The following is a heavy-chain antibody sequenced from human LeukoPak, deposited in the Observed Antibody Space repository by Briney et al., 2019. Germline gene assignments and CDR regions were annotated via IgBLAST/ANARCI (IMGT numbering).Heavy chain of an antibody. CDR3: AKVKGSGSYYNENNWFDP. Sequence: GGSLRLSCAASGFTFSSYGMSWVRQAPGKGLEWVSAISGSGGSTYYADSVKGRFTISRDNSKNTLYLQMNSLRAEDTAVYYCAKVKGSGSYYNENNWFDPWGQGTLVTVSS. D-gene: IGHD3-10*01. CDR2: ISGSGGST. J-gene: IGHJ5*02. CDR1: GFTFSSYG. V-gene: IGHV3-23*01.